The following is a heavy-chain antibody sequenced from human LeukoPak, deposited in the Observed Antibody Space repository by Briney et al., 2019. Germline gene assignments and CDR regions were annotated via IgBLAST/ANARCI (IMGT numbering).Heavy chain of an antibody. D-gene: IGHD5-18*01. Sequence: GGSLRPSCAASGFTFSNYAMSWARQAPGKGLEWVSAISGSGGSTYYADSVKGRFTISRDNSKNTLYLQMNSLRAEDTAVYYCTKRTIWLHFDYWGQGTLVTVSS. CDR2: ISGSGGST. CDR3: TKRTIWLHFDY. CDR1: GFTFSNYA. V-gene: IGHV3-23*01. J-gene: IGHJ4*02.